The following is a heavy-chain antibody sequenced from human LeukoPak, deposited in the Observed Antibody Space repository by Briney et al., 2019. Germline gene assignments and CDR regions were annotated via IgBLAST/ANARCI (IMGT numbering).Heavy chain of an antibody. CDR3: ARDRAVLFDY. Sequence: SETLSLTCTVSGGSISSSSYYWGWIRQPPGKGLEWIGSIYYSGSTYYNPSLKSRVTISVDTSKNQFSLKVTSVTAADTAVYYCARDRAVLFDYWGQGTLVTVSS. J-gene: IGHJ4*02. CDR2: IYYSGST. V-gene: IGHV4-39*02. CDR1: GGSISSSSYY. D-gene: IGHD3-10*01.